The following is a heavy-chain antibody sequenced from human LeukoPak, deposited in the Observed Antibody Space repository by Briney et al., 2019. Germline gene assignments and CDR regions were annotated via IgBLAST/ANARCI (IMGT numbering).Heavy chain of an antibody. CDR2: IIPILGIA. V-gene: IGHV1-69*04. Sequence: ASVKVSCKASGGTFSSYAISWVRQAPGQGLEWMGRIIPILGIANYAQKFQGRVTITADKSTSTAYMELSSLRSEDTAVYYCARSASRIYGMDVWGQGTTVTVSS. CDR3: ARSASRIYGMDV. J-gene: IGHJ6*02. CDR1: GGTFSSYA.